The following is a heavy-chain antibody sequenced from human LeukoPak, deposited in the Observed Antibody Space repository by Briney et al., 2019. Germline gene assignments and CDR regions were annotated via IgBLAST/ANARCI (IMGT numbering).Heavy chain of an antibody. CDR2: INPNSGGT. V-gene: IGHV1-2*04. Sequence: ASVKVSCTASGYTFTGYYMHWVRQAPGQGLEWMGWINPNSGGTNYAQKFQGWVTMTRDTSISTAYMELSRLRSDDTAVYYCAGGRKYSGSYYSFDYWGQGTLVTVSS. J-gene: IGHJ4*02. D-gene: IGHD1-26*01. CDR3: AGGRKYSGSYYSFDY. CDR1: GYTFTGYY.